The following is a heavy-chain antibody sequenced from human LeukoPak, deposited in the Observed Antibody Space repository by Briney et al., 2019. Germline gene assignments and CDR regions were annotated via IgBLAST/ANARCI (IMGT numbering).Heavy chain of an antibody. CDR3: ARDGGNPVTNLDS. Sequence: PGRSLRLSCAVSGFPFSSNAIHWVRQAPGKGLEWVAVMSHDGNFKYYADSVKGRVTISRDNSMSTFFLQMNSLTTEDTAVYYCARDGGNPVTNLDSWGQGTLVTVSS. V-gene: IGHV3-30*14. J-gene: IGHJ4*02. D-gene: IGHD2-15*01. CDR2: MSHDGNFK. CDR1: GFPFSSNA.